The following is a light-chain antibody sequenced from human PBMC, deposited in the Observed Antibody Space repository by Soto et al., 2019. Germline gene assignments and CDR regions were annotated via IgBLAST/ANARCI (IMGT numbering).Light chain of an antibody. CDR3: QQCNNWPRT. Sequence: EIVMSQSPATLSVSPGERATLSCRASQSVSSNLAWYQQKPGQAPRLLIYGASTRATGIPARFSGSGSGTEFTLTISSLQSEDFAVYYCQQCNNWPRTFAQGTKVDI. CDR1: QSVSSN. V-gene: IGKV3-15*01. J-gene: IGKJ1*01. CDR2: GAS.